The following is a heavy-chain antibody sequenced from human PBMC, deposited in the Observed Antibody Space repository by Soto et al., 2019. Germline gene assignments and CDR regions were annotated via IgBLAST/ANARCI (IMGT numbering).Heavy chain of an antibody. CDR2: IYYDGNT. J-gene: IGHJ4*02. Sequence: PSATLSLTCTVSGDSITSSSYYWGWIRQPPGKGLECIGHIYYDGNTYYNPSLKSPVTISLDTSKNQFSLRLNSVTAADTAVYYCARSTIAPRLFMSPFDSGDQGTLVHVSS. CDR1: GDSITSSSYY. V-gene: IGHV4-39*01. D-gene: IGHD6-6*01. CDR3: ARSTIAPRLFMSPFDS.